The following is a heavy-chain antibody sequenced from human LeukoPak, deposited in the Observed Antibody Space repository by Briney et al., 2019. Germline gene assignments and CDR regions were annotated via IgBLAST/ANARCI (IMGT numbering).Heavy chain of an antibody. CDR3: ARTMVRGVIIRSKAPFDP. CDR1: GYSFTSYW. V-gene: IGHV5-51*01. CDR2: IHPGDSDT. D-gene: IGHD3-10*01. Sequence: GESLKISCKGSGYSFTSYWIGWVRQMPGKGLEWMGIIHPGDSDTRYSPSFQGQVTISADKSISTAYLQWSSLKASDTAMYYCARTMVRGVIIRSKAPFDPWGQGTLVTVSS. J-gene: IGHJ5*02.